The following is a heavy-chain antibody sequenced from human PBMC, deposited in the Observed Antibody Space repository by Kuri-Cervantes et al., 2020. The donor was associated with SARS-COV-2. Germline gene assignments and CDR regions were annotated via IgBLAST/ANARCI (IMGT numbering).Heavy chain of an antibody. J-gene: IGHJ4*02. V-gene: IGHV4-59*12. Sequence: SETLSLTCTVSGGSISSYYWSWIRQPPGKGLEWIGYIYYSGSTNYNPSLKSGVTISVDTSKNQFSLKLSSVTAADTAVYYCARGVIVGELSLFGKNWGQGTLVTVSS. D-gene: IGHD3-16*02. CDR3: ARGVIVGELSLFGKN. CDR2: IYYSGST. CDR1: GGSISSYY.